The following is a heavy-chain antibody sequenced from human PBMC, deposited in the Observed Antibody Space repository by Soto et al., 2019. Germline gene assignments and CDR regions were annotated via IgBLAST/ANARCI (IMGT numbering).Heavy chain of an antibody. J-gene: IGHJ6*02. D-gene: IGHD2-2*01. CDR2: VRSKAYGGTT. V-gene: IGHV3-49*04. CDR3: TRERDIVVAPATLRNYYFYGMYV. Sequence: PGRSLRLSFTASGFTFGDYAMSWVRQPPAQGLEWVGFVRSKAYGGTTEYAASVKGRFTISRDDSKSIAYLQMNSLKTEDTAVYYCTRERDIVVAPATLRNYYFYGMYVWGQGTTVTVSS. CDR1: GFTFGDYA.